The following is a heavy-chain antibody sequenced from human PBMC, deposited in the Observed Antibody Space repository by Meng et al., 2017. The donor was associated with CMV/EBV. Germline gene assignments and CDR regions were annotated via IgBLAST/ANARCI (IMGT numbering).Heavy chain of an antibody. CDR2: IYYSGST. CDR3: ARLDGDGGQDY. V-gene: IGHV4-39*01. CDR1: GGSVSSSSYY. Sequence: GSLRLSCTVSGGSVSSSSYYWGWIRQPPGKGLEWIGSIYYSGSTYYNPSLKSRVTISVDTSKNQFSLKLSSVTAADTAVYYCARLDGDGGQDYWGQGTLVTVSS. D-gene: IGHD5-24*01. J-gene: IGHJ4*02.